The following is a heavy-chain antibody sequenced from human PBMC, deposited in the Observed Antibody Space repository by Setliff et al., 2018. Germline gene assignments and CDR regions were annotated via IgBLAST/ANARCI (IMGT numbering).Heavy chain of an antibody. D-gene: IGHD3-3*01. CDR3: ARGDFWSGYSDNLNWFDP. CDR2: INPSGGST. V-gene: IGHV1-46*01. CDR1: GYTFTNYY. Sequence: GASVKVSCKASGYTFTNYYIHWVRQAPGQGLEWVGIINPSGGSTSYAQKFQGRVTMTRDTSTSTVYMELSSLRSEDTAVYYCARGDFWSGYSDNLNWFDPWGQGTLVTVSS. J-gene: IGHJ5*02.